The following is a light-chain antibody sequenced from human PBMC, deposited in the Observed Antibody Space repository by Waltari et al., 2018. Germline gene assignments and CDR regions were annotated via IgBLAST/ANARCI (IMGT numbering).Light chain of an antibody. V-gene: IGKV3-20*01. Sequence: ENVLTQSPGTLSLSPGERATRSCRASQSVSRTLAWYQQKPGQAPRLLIYDASSRATGIPDRCSGSGSGTDFSLTISRLEPEDFAVYYCQKYGSLPATFGQGTKVEIK. J-gene: IGKJ1*01. CDR1: QSVSRT. CDR2: DAS. CDR3: QKYGSLPAT.